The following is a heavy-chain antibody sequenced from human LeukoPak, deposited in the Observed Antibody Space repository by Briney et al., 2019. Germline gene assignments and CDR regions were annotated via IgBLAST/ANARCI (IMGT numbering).Heavy chain of an antibody. D-gene: IGHD5-12*01. CDR2: ISGSGCST. J-gene: IGHJ4*02. CDR1: GFTFSSYA. Sequence: PGGSLRLSCAASGFTFSSYAMSWVRQAPGKGLEWVSAISGSGCSTYYADSVKGRFTISRDNSKQTLYLQMNSLRAEDKDVYYCANGYSGYDQPFDYWGQGTLVTVSS. CDR3: ANGYSGYDQPFDY. V-gene: IGHV3-23*01.